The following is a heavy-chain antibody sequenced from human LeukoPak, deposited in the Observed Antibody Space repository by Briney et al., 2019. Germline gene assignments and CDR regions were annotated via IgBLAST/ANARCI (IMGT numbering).Heavy chain of an antibody. CDR2: IRHDGSNK. CDR1: GFTFSSYG. D-gene: IGHD6-19*01. V-gene: IGHV3-30*02. CDR3: AKSDSSGWFTYYYYYMDV. Sequence: GGSLRLSCAASGFTFSSYGMHWVRQAPGKGLEWVAFIRHDGSNKYYADSVKGRFTISRDNSKNTLYLQMNSLRAEDTAVYYCAKSDSSGWFTYYYYYMDVWGKGTTVTISS. J-gene: IGHJ6*03.